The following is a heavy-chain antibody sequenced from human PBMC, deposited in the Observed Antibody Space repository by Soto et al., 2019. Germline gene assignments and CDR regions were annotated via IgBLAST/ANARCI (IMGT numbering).Heavy chain of an antibody. V-gene: IGHV3-23*01. D-gene: IGHD3-9*01. CDR1: GFTFSSYA. Sequence: EVQLLESGGGLVQPGGSLRLSCAASGFTFSSYAMSWVRQAPGKGLEWVSAISGSGGSTYYADSVKGRFTISRDNSKNTLYLQMNSLRAEDTAVYYCAKVGDILTGYSEPTFDYWGQGTLVTVSS. CDR2: ISGSGGST. CDR3: AKVGDILTGYSEPTFDY. J-gene: IGHJ4*02.